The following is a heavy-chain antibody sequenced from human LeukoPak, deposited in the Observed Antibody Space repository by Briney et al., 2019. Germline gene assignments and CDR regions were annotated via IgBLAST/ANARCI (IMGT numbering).Heavy chain of an antibody. D-gene: IGHD2-21*02. CDR1: GGSISSYY. V-gene: IGHV4-59*08. Sequence: SETLSLTCTVSGGSISSYYWSWIRQPPGKELEWIGYIYYSGSTNYNPSLKSRVTISVDTSKNQFSLKLSSVTAADTAVYYCARRGGVGYCGGDCYFDYWGQGTLVTVSS. CDR3: ARRGGVGYCGGDCYFDY. J-gene: IGHJ4*02. CDR2: IYYSGST.